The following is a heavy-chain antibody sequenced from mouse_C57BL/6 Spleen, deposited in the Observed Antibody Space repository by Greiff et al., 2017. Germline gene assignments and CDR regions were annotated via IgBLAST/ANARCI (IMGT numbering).Heavy chain of an antibody. CDR2: IWSDGST. D-gene: IGHD2-3*01. Sequence: VKLMESGPGLVAPSQSLSITCTVSGFSLTSYGVHWVRQPPGKGLEWLVVIWSDGSTTYNSALKSRLSISKNNSKSQVFLKMNSLQTDDTAMYYCARQIYDGYYGFAYWGQGTLVTVSA. V-gene: IGHV2-6-1*01. CDR1: GFSLTSYG. CDR3: ARQIYDGYYGFAY. J-gene: IGHJ3*01.